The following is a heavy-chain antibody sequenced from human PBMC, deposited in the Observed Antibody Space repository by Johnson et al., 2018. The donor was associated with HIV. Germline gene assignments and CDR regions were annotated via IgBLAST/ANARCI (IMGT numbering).Heavy chain of an antibody. J-gene: IGHJ3*02. Sequence: QMQLVESGGGLVQPGGSLRLSCVGSGFSFSDHFMDWVRQAPGKGLEWVAVIWYDGTKKYYADSVKGRFTMSRDNSKNTIYLQTNSLRREDTAVYYCARGMARIAFDIWGQGTMVTVSS. V-gene: IGHV3-30-3*01. D-gene: IGHD5-24*01. CDR1: GFSFSDHF. CDR2: IWYDGTKK. CDR3: ARGMARIAFDI.